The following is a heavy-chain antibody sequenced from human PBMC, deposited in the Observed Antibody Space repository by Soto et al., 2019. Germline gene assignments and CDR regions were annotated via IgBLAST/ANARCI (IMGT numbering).Heavy chain of an antibody. Sequence: GASVKVSCKASGYTFTSYGISWVRQAPGQGLEWMGWISAYNGNTNYAQKLQGRVTMTTDTSTSTAYMELRSLRSDDTAVYYCARGGGHIAYCGGDCEPVLDPWGQGTLVTVSS. V-gene: IGHV1-18*04. CDR1: GYTFTSYG. CDR3: ARGGGHIAYCGGDCEPVLDP. D-gene: IGHD2-21*02. J-gene: IGHJ5*02. CDR2: ISAYNGNT.